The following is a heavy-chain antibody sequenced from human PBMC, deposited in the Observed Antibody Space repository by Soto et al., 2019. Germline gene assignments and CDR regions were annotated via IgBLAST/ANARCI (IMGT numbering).Heavy chain of an antibody. J-gene: IGHJ6*03. CDR2: IRSKAYGGTT. CDR3: TRDPYRSSTCCYVWLYYYYYMDV. D-gene: IGHD2-2*01. Sequence: PGGSLRLSCTASGFTFGDYPMSWFRQAPGKGLEWVGFIRSKAYGGTTEYAASVKGRFTISRDDSKSIAYLQMNSLKTEDTAVYCCTRDPYRSSTCCYVWLYYYYYMDVWGKGTTVTVSS. CDR1: GFTFGDYP. V-gene: IGHV3-49*03.